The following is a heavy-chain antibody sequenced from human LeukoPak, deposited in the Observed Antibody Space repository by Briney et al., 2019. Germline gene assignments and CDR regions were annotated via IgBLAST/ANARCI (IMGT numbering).Heavy chain of an antibody. J-gene: IGHJ4*02. Sequence: SETLSLTCTVSGGSISSGDYYWSWIRQPPGKGLEWIGYIYYSGSTYYNPSLKSRVTISVDTSKNQFSLKLSSVTAANTAVYYCARDLLNEGNHLDYWGQGSLVTVSS. CDR2: IYYSGST. CDR3: ARDLLNEGNHLDY. D-gene: IGHD4-23*01. V-gene: IGHV4-30-4*01. CDR1: GGSISSGDYY.